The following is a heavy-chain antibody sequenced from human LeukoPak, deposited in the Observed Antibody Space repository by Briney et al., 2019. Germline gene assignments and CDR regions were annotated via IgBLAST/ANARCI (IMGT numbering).Heavy chain of an antibody. CDR1: GGSISSSSYY. V-gene: IGHV4-39*07. CDR2: IYYSGST. J-gene: IGHJ4*02. Sequence: SETLSLTCTVSGGSISSSSYYWGWIRQPPGKGLEWIGSIYYSGSTYYNPSLKSRVTISVDTSKNQFSLKLSSVTAADTAVYYCAREPIAAAGMSQLDYWGQGILVTVSS. D-gene: IGHD6-13*01. CDR3: AREPIAAAGMSQLDY.